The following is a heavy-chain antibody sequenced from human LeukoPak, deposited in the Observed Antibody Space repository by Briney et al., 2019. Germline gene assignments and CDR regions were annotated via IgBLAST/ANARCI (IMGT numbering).Heavy chain of an antibody. J-gene: IGHJ4*02. CDR2: IYHSGST. CDR1: GGAISSGGYS. D-gene: IGHD2-21*02. V-gene: IGHV4-30-2*01. Sequence: SQTLSLTCAVSGGAISSGGYSWSWIRQPPGKGLEWIGYIYHSGSTYHNPSLKSRVTISVDRSKNQFSLKLSSVTAADTAVYYCARAYCGGDCYWFDYWGQGTLVTVSS. CDR3: ARAYCGGDCYWFDY.